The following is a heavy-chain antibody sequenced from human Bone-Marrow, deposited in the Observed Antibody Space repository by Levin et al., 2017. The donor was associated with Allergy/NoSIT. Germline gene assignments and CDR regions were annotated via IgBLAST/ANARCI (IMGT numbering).Heavy chain of an antibody. D-gene: IGHD6-13*01. CDR2: INPNSGGT. Sequence: ASVKVSCKASGYTFTGYYMHWVRQAPGQGLEWMGWINPNSGGTNYAQKFQGRVTMTRDTSISTAYMELSRLRSDDTAVYYCARDGFLVFGGPKKEDSSNTPFDPWGQGTLVTVSS. V-gene: IGHV1-2*02. CDR3: ARDGFLVFGGPKKEDSSNTPFDP. J-gene: IGHJ5*02. CDR1: GYTFTGYY.